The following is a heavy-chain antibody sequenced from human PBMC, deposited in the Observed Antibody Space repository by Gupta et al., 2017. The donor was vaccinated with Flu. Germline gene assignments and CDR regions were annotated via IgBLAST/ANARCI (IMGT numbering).Heavy chain of an antibody. CDR1: GFTFSNSG. CDR2: IAYYSSNK. CDR3: ATLVRFLEWLHHPSYSDFGTDFEY. J-gene: IGHJ4*02. Sequence: QVQLVESGGGVVKPGRSLRLSCAASGFTFSNSGMLWVRTAPPKGLGLVALIAYYSSNKYDADSVTGRFTISRDNSKNTLYLQMNSLRAEDTAIYYCATLVRFLEWLHHPSYSDFGTDFEYWGQGTLVTVSS. V-gene: IGHV3-30*03. D-gene: IGHD3-3*01.